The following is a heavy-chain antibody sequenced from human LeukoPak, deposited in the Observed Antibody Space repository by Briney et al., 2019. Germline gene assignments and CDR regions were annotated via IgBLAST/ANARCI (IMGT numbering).Heavy chain of an antibody. CDR3: ARDPSTKYYFDY. Sequence: ASVKVSCKASGYTFTDYYLHWVRQAPGQGLEWMGWFDPKGGGSNYAQKFQGRVTMTRDTSISTLYMELTRLTSDDTAVYSCARDPSTKYYFDYWGQGTLVTVSS. V-gene: IGHV1-2*02. CDR1: GYTFTDYY. D-gene: IGHD1-26*01. J-gene: IGHJ4*02. CDR2: FDPKGGGS.